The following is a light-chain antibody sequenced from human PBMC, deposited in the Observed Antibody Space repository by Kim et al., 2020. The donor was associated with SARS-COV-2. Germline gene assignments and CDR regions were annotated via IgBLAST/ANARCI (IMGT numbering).Light chain of an antibody. J-gene: IGLJ2*01. CDR1: SYNIGAGSD. V-gene: IGLV1-40*01. CDR2: TNT. CDR3: QSYDNSLNIKV. Sequence: GVTISCTGDSYNIGAGSDVHWYQQLPGTAPKLLISTNTNRPSGVPDRFSGSKSGTSASLAITGLQAEDEADYYCQSYDNSLNIKVFGGGTKLTVL.